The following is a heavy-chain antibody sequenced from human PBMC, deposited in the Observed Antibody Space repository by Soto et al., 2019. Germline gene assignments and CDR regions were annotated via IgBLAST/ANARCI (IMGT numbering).Heavy chain of an antibody. J-gene: IGHJ1*01. Sequence: QITLKESGPPLVKPTQTLTLTCTFSGFSLSTSGVGVGWIRQPPGKALEWLALIYWDDDKRYSPSLKSRLTITTDTSKNQVGRTMTNMDPVDTATYYCAHLTYYYDSSGYYSRAEYFQHWGQGTLVTVSS. V-gene: IGHV2-5*02. D-gene: IGHD3-22*01. CDR1: GFSLSTSGVG. CDR2: IYWDDDK. CDR3: AHLTYYYDSSGYYSRAEYFQH.